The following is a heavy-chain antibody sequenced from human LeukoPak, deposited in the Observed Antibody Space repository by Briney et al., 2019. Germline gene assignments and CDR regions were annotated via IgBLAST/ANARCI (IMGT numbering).Heavy chain of an antibody. Sequence: ASVKVSCKASGYTFTGYYMHWVRRAPGQGLEWMGWIQGRVTMTTDTSTSTAYMELRSLRSDDTAVYYCARDRDSAQKFYYYYYYMDVWGKGTTVTVSS. V-gene: IGHV1-18*04. CDR2: I. CDR3: ARDRDSAQKFYYYYYYMDV. J-gene: IGHJ6*03. D-gene: IGHD3-10*01. CDR1: GYTFTGYY.